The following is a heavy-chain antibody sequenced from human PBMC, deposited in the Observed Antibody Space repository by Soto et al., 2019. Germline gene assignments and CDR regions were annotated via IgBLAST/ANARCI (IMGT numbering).Heavy chain of an antibody. Sequence: PSETLSLTCTVSGRSISSYYWSWIRQPPGKGLEWIGYIYYSGSTNYNPSLKSRVTISVDTSKNQFSLKLSSVTAADTAVYYCAIWGISTNGNLGYNWFDPWGQGTLVTVSS. CDR2: IYYSGST. V-gene: IGHV4-59*01. CDR1: GRSISSYY. CDR3: AIWGISTNGNLGYNWFDP. D-gene: IGHD2-2*01. J-gene: IGHJ5*02.